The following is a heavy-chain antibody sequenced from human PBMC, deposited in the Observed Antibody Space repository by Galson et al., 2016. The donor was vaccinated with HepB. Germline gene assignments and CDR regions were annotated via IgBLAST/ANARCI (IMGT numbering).Heavy chain of an antibody. CDR2: MSGRGSYT. J-gene: IGHJ4*02. V-gene: IGHV3-21*01. CDR3: ARATAGRGYEYLDH. Sequence: SLRLSCAASGFTFGSYVMNWVRQAPGKGLEWVSSMSGRGSYTYYADSVKGRFTISRDNAQDSLYLEMTSLKVEDTAIYYCARATAGRGYEYLDHWGQGALVTVSS. D-gene: IGHD3-16*01. CDR1: GFTFGSYV.